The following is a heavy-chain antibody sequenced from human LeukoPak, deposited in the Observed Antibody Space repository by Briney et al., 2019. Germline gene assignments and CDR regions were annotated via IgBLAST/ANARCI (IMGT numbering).Heavy chain of an antibody. CDR2: ISWNSGSI. CDR1: GFTFDDYA. D-gene: IGHD3-22*01. Sequence: GRSLRLSCAASGFTFDDYAMHWVRQAPGKGLEWVSGISWNSGSIGYADSVKGRFTISRDNAENSLYLQMNSLRAEDTAVYYCARDYDSSGYYGPYFDYWGQGTLVTVSS. CDR3: ARDYDSSGYYGPYFDY. V-gene: IGHV3-9*01. J-gene: IGHJ4*02.